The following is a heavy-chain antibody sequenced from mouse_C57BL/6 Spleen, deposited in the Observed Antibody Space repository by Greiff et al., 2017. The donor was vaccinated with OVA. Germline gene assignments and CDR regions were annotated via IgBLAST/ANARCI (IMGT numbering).Heavy chain of an antibody. CDR2: IDPETGGT. D-gene: IGHD1-1*01. CDR3: TTPKYYGSSYWYFDV. CDR1: GYTFTDYE. J-gene: IGHJ1*03. V-gene: IGHV1-15*01. Sequence: VQLQQSGAELVRPGASVTLSCKASGYTFTDYEMHWVKQTPVHGLEWIGAIDPETGGTAYNQKFKGKAILTADKSSSTAYMELRSLTSEDSAVYYCTTPKYYGSSYWYFDVWGTGTTVTVSS.